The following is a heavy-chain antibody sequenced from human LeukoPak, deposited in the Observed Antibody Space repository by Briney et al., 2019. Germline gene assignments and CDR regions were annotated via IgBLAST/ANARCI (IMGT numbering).Heavy chain of an antibody. J-gene: IGHJ5*02. V-gene: IGHV4-4*07. CDR3: ARVMVVAPTLAWLDP. CDR1: GGSISGYF. Sequence: SETLSLTCTVSGGSISGYFWNWIRQPAGKGLHWIGSIYTSGSTTYNPSLKRRVTISVDTAKNQLSLKLSSVTAADTAVYYCARVMVVAPTLAWLDPWGQGTLVTVSS. CDR2: IYTSGST. D-gene: IGHD2-15*01.